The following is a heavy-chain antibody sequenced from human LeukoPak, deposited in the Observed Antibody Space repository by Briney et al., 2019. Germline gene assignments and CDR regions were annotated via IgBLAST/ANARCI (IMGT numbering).Heavy chain of an antibody. CDR3: AKDPERDPLRGFGGDWFDP. D-gene: IGHD3-16*01. J-gene: IGHJ5*02. V-gene: IGHV3-23*01. Sequence: GGSLRLSCEVSGYAIKDAWMSWVRQAPGKGLEWVSAISGSGGSTYYADSVKGRFTISRDNSKNTLYLQMNSLRAEDTAVYYCAKDPERDPLRGFGGDWFDPWGQGTLVTVSS. CDR1: GYAIKDA. CDR2: ISGSGGST.